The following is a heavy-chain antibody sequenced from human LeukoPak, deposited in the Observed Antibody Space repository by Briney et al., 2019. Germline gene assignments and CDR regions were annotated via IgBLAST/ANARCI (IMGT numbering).Heavy chain of an antibody. CDR3: AREARGSYFYD. Sequence: GRSLRLSCAASGFTVSSNYMSWVRQAPGKGLEWVSVIYSGDSTHYADSVKGRFTISRDNSKNTLYLQMTSLRAEDTAVYYCAREARGSYFYDWGQGTLVTVSS. CDR1: GFTVSSNY. V-gene: IGHV3-66*01. J-gene: IGHJ4*02. CDR2: IYSGDST. D-gene: IGHD1-26*01.